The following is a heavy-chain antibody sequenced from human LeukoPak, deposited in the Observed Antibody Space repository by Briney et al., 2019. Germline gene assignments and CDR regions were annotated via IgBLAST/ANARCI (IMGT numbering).Heavy chain of an antibody. CDR1: GFTFDIYE. D-gene: IGHD1-14*01. Sequence: PGGSLRLSCAASGFTFDIYEMNWVRQAPGKGLEWISFISSSSNVIYYADSAKGRFTISRGNAKNSLYLQMNSLRAEDTAVYYCAGSRYPEPQDLDYWGQGTLVTVSS. J-gene: IGHJ4*02. CDR3: AGSRYPEPQDLDY. V-gene: IGHV3-48*03. CDR2: ISSSSNVI.